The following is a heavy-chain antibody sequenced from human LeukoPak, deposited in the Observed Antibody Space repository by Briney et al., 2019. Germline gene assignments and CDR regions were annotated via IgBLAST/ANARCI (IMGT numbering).Heavy chain of an antibody. D-gene: IGHD3-9*01. CDR1: GFTVSSNY. CDR3: ARGLSLYDILTGYYLFDY. V-gene: IGHV3-11*01. J-gene: IGHJ4*02. Sequence: GGSLRLSCAASGFTVSSNYMTWVRQAPGKGLEWVSYISSSGSTIYYADSVKGRFTISRDNAKNSLYLQMNSLRAEDTAVYYCARGLSLYDILTGYYLFDYWGQGTLVTVSS. CDR2: ISSSGSTI.